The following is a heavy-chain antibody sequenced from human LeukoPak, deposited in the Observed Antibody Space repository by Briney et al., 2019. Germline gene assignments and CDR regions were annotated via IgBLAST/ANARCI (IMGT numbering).Heavy chain of an antibody. V-gene: IGHV3-23*01. J-gene: IGHJ4*02. CDR1: GFTFSSYA. CDR2: ISGSGGST. CDR3: AKGLAYDSRSYFDY. Sequence: GGSLRLSCAASGFTFSSYAMSWVRQAPGKGLEWVSAISGSGGSTYYADSVKGRFTISRGNSKNTLYLQMNSLRAEDTAVYYCAKGLAYDSRSYFDYWGQGTLVTVSS. D-gene: IGHD3-22*01.